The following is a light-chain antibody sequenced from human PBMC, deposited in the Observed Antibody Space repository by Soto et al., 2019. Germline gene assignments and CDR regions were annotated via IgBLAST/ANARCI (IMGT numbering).Light chain of an antibody. Sequence: QSALTQPASVSGSPGQSITISCTGTSSDVGGYNLVSWYQQYPDTAPKLMIFDVNTRPSGVSNRFSGSKSGNTASLTISGLQAEDESDYYCSSYTSSSTLPDVFGTGTKVTVL. CDR2: DVN. CDR1: SSDVGGYNL. V-gene: IGLV2-14*01. J-gene: IGLJ1*01. CDR3: SSYTSSSTLPDV.